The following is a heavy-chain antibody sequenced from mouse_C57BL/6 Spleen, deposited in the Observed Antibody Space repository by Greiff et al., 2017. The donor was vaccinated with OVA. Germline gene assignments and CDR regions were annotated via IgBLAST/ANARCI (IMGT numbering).Heavy chain of an antibody. D-gene: IGHD3-2*02. CDR2: IYPRDGST. CDR3: ALRGKSYFDY. V-gene: IGHV1-85*01. J-gene: IGHJ2*01. Sequence: QVQLKESGPELVKPGASVKLSCKASGYTFTSYDINWVKQRPGQGLEWIGWIYPRDGSTKYNEKFKGKATLTVDTSSSTAYMELHSLTSEDSAVYFCALRGKSYFDYWGQGTTLTVSS. CDR1: GYTFTSYD.